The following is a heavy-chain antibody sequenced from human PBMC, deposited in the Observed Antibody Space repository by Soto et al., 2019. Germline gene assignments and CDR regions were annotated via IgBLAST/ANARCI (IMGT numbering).Heavy chain of an antibody. CDR1: GGSVSSGSYY. CDR2: ILFRGSS. D-gene: IGHD2-15*01. J-gene: IGHJ4*02. Sequence: VSLTCTVSGGSVSSGSYYLSWIRQPPGKGLEWIGYILFRGSSYYNPSLKSRVTISLDTSKNQFSLTLSSVTAADTAVYYCARGVRGVRVEVDRGGYVDYSGKGPMVTVAS. CDR3: ARGVRGVRVEVDRGGYVDY. V-gene: IGHV4-61*01.